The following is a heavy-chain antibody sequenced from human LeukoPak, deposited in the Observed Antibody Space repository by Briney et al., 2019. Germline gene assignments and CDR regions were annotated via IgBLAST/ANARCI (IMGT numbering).Heavy chain of an antibody. Sequence: SETLSLTCTVSSASISTYYWSWIRQPPGKGLEWIGYIYHSGTSNYNPSLKSRVTMSVDTSKSQFSLKLSSVTAADTAVHYCARWSYGSGSYEGFDPWGQGTLVTVSS. CDR2: IYHSGTS. J-gene: IGHJ5*02. V-gene: IGHV4-59*01. D-gene: IGHD3-10*01. CDR3: ARWSYGSGSYEGFDP. CDR1: SASISTYY.